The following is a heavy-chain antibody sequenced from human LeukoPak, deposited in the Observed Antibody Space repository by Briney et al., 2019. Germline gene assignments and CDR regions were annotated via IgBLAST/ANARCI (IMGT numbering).Heavy chain of an antibody. D-gene: IGHD2-15*01. J-gene: IGHJ4*02. V-gene: IGHV1-8*01. Sequence: ASVKVSCKVSGYTLTELSMHWVRQATGQGLEWMGWMNPNSGNTGYAQKFQGRVTMTRNTSISTAYMELSSLRSEDTAVYYCAREVVFDYWGQGTLVTVSS. CDR1: GYTLTELS. CDR3: AREVVFDY. CDR2: MNPNSGNT.